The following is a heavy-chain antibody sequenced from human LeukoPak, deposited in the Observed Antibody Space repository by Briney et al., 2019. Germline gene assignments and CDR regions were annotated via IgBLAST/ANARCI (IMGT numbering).Heavy chain of an antibody. D-gene: IGHD6-6*01. CDR3: ATRYSSSSYYYYGMDV. Sequence: ASVKVSCKASGGTFSSYAISWVRQAPGQGLEWMGGIIPIFGTANYAQKFQGRVTITGDESTSTAYMELSSLRSEDTAVYYCATRYSSSSYYYYGMDVWGQGTTVTVSS. CDR2: IIPIFGTA. CDR1: GGTFSSYA. J-gene: IGHJ6*02. V-gene: IGHV1-69*13.